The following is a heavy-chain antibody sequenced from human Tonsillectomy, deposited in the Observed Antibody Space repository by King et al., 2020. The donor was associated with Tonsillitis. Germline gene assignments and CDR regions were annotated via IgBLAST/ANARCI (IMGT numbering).Heavy chain of an antibody. CDR3: ARGRDCSTTSCYPYYFYYYMDV. J-gene: IGHJ6*03. CDR1: GGSFSGHF. Sequence: VQLQQWGAGLLKPSETLSLTCAVYGGSFSGHFWTWIRQPPGKGLEWIGESNHGGSTNYNPSLQSRVTISVDTSKNQFSLKLSSVTAADTAVYYCARGRDCSTTSCYPYYFYYYMDVWGKGTTVTVSS. V-gene: IGHV4-34*01. D-gene: IGHD2-2*01. CDR2: SNHGGST.